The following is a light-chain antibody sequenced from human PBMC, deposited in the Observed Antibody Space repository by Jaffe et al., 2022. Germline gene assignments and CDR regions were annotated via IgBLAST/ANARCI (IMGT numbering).Light chain of an antibody. CDR3: QQYNSYSPTT. CDR2: KAS. V-gene: IGKV1-5*03. Sequence: EIQMTQSPSTLSASVGDRVTITCRASQSISRWLAWYQQRPGKAPKLLIYKASSLQSGVPLRFSGSGSGTEFTLTISSLQPGDFAVYYCQQYNSYSPTTFGQGTRVEIK. J-gene: IGKJ1*01. CDR1: QSISRW.